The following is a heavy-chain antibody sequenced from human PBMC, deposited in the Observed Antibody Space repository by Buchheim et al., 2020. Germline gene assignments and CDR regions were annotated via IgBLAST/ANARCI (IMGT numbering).Heavy chain of an antibody. V-gene: IGHV4-61*01. J-gene: IGHJ4*02. CDR1: GGSVSSGSHY. CDR3: ARVARSSGIDY. Sequence: QVQLQESGPGLVKPSETLSLTCTVSGGSVSSGSHYWSWVRQPPGKGLEWIGYFYYNGGTNYNPSLKSRVTISIDTSKDQFSPRLSSVSAADTAAYYCARVARSSGIDYWGQGTL. CDR2: FYYNGGT. D-gene: IGHD3-22*01.